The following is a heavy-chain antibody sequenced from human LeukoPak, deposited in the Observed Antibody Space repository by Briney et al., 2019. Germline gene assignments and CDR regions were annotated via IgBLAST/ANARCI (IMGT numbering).Heavy chain of an antibody. Sequence: SETLSLTCTVSGGSIRSSSYYWGWIRQPPGKGLEWIGSIFYSGSTYYNPSLKSRVTISVDTSKNQFSLKLSSVTAADTAVYYCARAENFILEHWFDPWGQGTLVTVSS. CDR1: GGSIRSSSYY. V-gene: IGHV4-39*01. CDR3: ARAENFILEHWFDP. J-gene: IGHJ5*02. CDR2: IFYSGST. D-gene: IGHD2-15*01.